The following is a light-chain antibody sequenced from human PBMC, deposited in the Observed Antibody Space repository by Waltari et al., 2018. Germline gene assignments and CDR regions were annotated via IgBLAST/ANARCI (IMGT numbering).Light chain of an antibody. CDR2: GES. J-gene: IGKJ1*01. CDR3: QQYNDWPRT. CDR1: QSVSTN. V-gene: IGKV3-15*01. Sequence: EIVMTQSPAILSASPGERATLSCRASQSVSTNLAWYQQKPGQAPRLLIYGESTRATGIPDRFSGSGSGTEFTLTISSLQSEDFVVYSCQQYNDWPRTFGQGTKVEIK.